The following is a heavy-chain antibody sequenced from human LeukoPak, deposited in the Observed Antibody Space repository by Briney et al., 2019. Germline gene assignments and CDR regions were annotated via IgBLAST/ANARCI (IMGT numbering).Heavy chain of an antibody. CDR1: GGTFSSYA. CDR2: IIPIFGTA. CDR3: AREAGSSWSYYFDY. J-gene: IGHJ4*02. V-gene: IGHV1-69*05. D-gene: IGHD6-13*01. Sequence: GSSVKVSCKASGGTFSSYAISWVRLAPGQGREWMGRIIPIFGTANYAQKLQGRVTITTDESTSTAYMELSSLRSEDTAVYYCAREAGSSWSYYFDYWGQGTLVTVSS.